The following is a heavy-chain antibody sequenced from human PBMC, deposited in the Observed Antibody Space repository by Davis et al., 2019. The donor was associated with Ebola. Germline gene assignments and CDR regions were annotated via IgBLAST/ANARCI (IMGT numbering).Heavy chain of an antibody. D-gene: IGHD2-21*01. CDR2: IFYSGIT. V-gene: IGHV4-39*02. CDR3: ANSPALNCGGACFTPGALDE. Sequence: GSLRLSCTVSGDSISSGLYFWGWVRQSPGKGLEWIGSIFYSGITQYNPSLKSRVTLSVDTSKNRVSLSLRSATAADTAVYYCANSPALNCGGACFTPGALDEWGQGILVTVSS. CDR1: GDSISSGLYF. J-gene: IGHJ4*02.